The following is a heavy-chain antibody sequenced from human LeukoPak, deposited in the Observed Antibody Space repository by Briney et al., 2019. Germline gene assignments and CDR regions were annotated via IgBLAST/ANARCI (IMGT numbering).Heavy chain of an antibody. V-gene: IGHV3-53*01. D-gene: IGHD5-12*01. CDR2: IYSGGDT. CDR1: GFTVSSNY. Sequence: PGGSLRLSCAASGFTVSSNYMSWVRQAPGKGLEWVSVIYSGGDTYYADSVKGRFTISRDNSKNTLYLQVNTLRAEDTAVYYCARASGYSGYDPFDYWGQGTLVTVSS. J-gene: IGHJ4*02. CDR3: ARASGYSGYDPFDY.